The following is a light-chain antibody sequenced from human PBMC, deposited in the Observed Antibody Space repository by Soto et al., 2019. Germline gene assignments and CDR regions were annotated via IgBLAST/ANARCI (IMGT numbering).Light chain of an antibody. Sequence: QSALTQPASVSGSPGQSITFSCTGTSSDLGGYNYVSWYQQHPGKAPKLVIYDVSNRPSGVPNRFSGSKSGNTASLTISGLQADDEADYYCSSYTTTSTLVFGGGTKVTVL. V-gene: IGLV2-14*01. CDR2: DVS. CDR3: SSYTTTSTLV. J-gene: IGLJ2*01. CDR1: SSDLGGYNY.